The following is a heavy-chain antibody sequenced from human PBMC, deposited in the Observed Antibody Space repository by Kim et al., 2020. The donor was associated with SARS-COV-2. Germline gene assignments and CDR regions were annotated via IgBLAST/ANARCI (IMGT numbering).Heavy chain of an antibody. V-gene: IGHV4-39*01. CDR3: ARIYGGIPSGGYYGMDV. D-gene: IGHD4-17*01. J-gene: IGHJ6*02. Sequence: KSRVTISVATAKNQFSLKLSSVTAADTAVYYCARIYGGIPSGGYYGMDVWGQGTTVTVSS.